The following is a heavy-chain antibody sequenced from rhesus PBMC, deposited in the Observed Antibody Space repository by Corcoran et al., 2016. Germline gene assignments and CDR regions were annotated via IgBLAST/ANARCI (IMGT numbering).Heavy chain of an antibody. V-gene: IGHV4-127*01. CDR1: GYSISSGYA. Sequence: QVQLQESGPRLVKPSETLSLTCAVSGYSISSGYAGGWFRQPPGKGLEWIGYIGGSSGSTNYNPSLKSRVTISKDTSKNQFSLKLSSVTAADTAVYYCARDSGSSWYGLDSWGQGVVVTVSS. D-gene: IGHD4-29*01. CDR2: IGGSSGST. CDR3: ARDSGSSWYGLDS. J-gene: IGHJ6*01.